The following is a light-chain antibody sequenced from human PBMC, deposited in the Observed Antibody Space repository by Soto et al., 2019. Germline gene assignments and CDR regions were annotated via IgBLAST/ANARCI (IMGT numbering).Light chain of an antibody. Sequence: DIQMTQSPSSLSASVGDRVTITCRASQSISSYLNWYQQKPGKAPKLLIYAGSSLQSGVPSRFSGSGSGTDFTRTISSLQPEDFATYYCQQSYSTPLYAFGQGTKLQIK. CDR1: QSISSY. V-gene: IGKV1-39*01. CDR2: AGS. CDR3: QQSYSTPLYA. J-gene: IGKJ2*01.